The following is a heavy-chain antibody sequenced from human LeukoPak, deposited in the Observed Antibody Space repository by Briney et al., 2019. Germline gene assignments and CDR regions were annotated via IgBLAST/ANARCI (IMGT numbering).Heavy chain of an antibody. Sequence: TSETLSLTCTVTGGSISSSSYYWGWIRQPPGKGLEWIGSIYYSGSTYYNPSLKSRVTISVDTSKNQFSLKLSSVTAADTAVYYCARAQNQYYDILTGTFDIWGQGTMVTVSS. V-gene: IGHV4-39*07. CDR2: IYYSGST. J-gene: IGHJ3*02. CDR1: GGSISSSSYY. D-gene: IGHD3-9*01. CDR3: ARAQNQYYDILTGTFDI.